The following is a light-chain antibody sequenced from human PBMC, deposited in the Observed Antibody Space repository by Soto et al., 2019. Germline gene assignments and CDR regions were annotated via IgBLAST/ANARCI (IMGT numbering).Light chain of an antibody. V-gene: IGKV1-5*03. CDR1: QSIKSW. CDR3: QQYNTYSWT. Sequence: DIQMTQSPSTLSASVGDRVTITCRASQSIKSWLAWYQQKPGKAPKLLIYEASSLERGVPSRFGGSGSGTEFTLTISSLQPDDFATYYCQQYNTYSWTFGQGTKVDIK. J-gene: IGKJ1*01. CDR2: EAS.